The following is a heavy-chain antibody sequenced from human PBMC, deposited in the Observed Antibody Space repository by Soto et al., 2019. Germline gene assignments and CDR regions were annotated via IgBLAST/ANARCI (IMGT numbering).Heavy chain of an antibody. D-gene: IGHD3-10*01. CDR1: GFTFSSYA. CDR2: ISYDGSNK. CDR3: ARDQLWFGEHEVGMDV. V-gene: IGHV3-30-3*01. Sequence: QVQLVESGGGVVQPGRSLRLSCAASGFTFSSYAMHWVRQAPGKGLEWVAVISYDGSNKYYADSVKGRFTISRDNSKNTLYLQMNRLRAEDTAVYYCARDQLWFGEHEVGMDVWGQGTTVTVSS. J-gene: IGHJ6*02.